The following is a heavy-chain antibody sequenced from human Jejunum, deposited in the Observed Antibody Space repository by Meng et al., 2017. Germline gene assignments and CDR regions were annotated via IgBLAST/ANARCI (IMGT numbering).Heavy chain of an antibody. CDR2: VWPSGAT. CDR3: ARAIRERYFDS. Sequence: QESAPVLVPPSGTLSLTSPVSGVSTTAPFYWTWIRQAPGKGLEWIGEVWPSGATYYNPSLSSRITISIDTSNNQFSLEVAFLTAADTAVYYCARAIRERYFDSWGQGTLVTVSS. CDR1: GVSTTAPFY. J-gene: IGHJ4*02. V-gene: IGHV4-4*02. D-gene: IGHD1-14*01.